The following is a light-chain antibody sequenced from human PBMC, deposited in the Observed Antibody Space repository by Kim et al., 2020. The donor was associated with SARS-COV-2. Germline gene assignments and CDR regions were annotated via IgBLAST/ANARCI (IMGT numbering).Light chain of an antibody. CDR3: QTWGTGIGV. Sequence: SVKLTCTLRSGHSSYAIAWHQQQPEKGPRYLMKLNSDGSHNKGDGIPDRFSGSSSGAERYLTISSLQSEDEADYYCQTWGTGIGVFGGGTQLTVL. J-gene: IGLJ2*01. CDR2: LNSDGSH. CDR1: SGHSSYA. V-gene: IGLV4-69*01.